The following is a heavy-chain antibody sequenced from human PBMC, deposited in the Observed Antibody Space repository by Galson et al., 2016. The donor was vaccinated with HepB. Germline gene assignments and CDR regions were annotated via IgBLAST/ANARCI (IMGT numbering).Heavy chain of an antibody. D-gene: IGHD3-10*01. CDR3: ASVYSEYSGSGEGP. CDR2: ISSSGSTI. J-gene: IGHJ5*02. Sequence: SLRLSCAASGFTFSDYYMSWIRQAPGKGLEWVSYISSSGSTIYYADSVKGRFTISRDNAKNSLYLPMNRRGPENTAVYYFASVYSEYSGSGEGPWGQGTLVTVSS. V-gene: IGHV3-11*01. CDR1: GFTFSDYY.